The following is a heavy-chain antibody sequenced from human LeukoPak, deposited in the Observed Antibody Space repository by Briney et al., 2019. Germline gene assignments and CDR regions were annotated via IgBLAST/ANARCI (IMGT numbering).Heavy chain of an antibody. CDR3: YSHGTFDH. V-gene: IGHV4-61*01. Sequence: TASQTLSLTCTVSGGSISSGSYYWSWIRQPPGKGLEWIGYIYNSGSTNYNPSLKSRVTISLDTSRNQFSLRLNSVTAADLPSRAWYSHGTFDHWGQGTLVTVSS. CDR1: GGSISSGSYY. CDR2: IYNSGST. D-gene: IGHD5-18*01. J-gene: IGHJ4*02.